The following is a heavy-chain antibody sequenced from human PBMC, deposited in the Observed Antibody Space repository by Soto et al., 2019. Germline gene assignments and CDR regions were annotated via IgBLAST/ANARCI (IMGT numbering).Heavy chain of an antibody. J-gene: IGHJ4*02. Sequence: QVQLVESGGGVVQPGRSLRLSCAASGFTFRSYGMQWVRQAPVKGLEWVAVIRYDGSNKYYADSVKGPFTISRDNCKNTLYLQINSRRDEDRAVYYCSTDYGASPVDYWGPGTLVTVSS. CDR3: STDYGASPVDY. V-gene: IGHV3-30*02. D-gene: IGHD4-17*01. CDR1: GFTFRSYG. CDR2: IRYDGSNK.